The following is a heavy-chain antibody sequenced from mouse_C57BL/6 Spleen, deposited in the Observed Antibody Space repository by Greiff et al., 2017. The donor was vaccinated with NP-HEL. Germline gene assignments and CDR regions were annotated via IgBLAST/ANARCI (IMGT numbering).Heavy chain of an antibody. CDR1: GFTFSSYT. CDR2: ISGGGGNT. V-gene: IGHV5-9*01. CDR3: ARRGDYYGTSFDY. D-gene: IGHD1-1*01. Sequence: EVKLQESGGGLVKPGGSLKLSCAASGFTFSSYTMSWVRQTPEKRLEWVATISGGGGNTYYPDSVKGRFTISRDNAKNTLYLQMSSLRSEDTALYYCARRGDYYGTSFDYWGQGTTLTVSS. J-gene: IGHJ2*01.